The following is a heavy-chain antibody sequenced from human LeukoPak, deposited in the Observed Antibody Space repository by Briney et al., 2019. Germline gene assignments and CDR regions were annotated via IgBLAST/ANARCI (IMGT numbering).Heavy chain of an antibody. D-gene: IGHD1-20*01. Sequence: GSLRLSCAASGFPFSNYGMHWVRQAPGKGLEWVAVIWYDGSNKYYADSVKGRFTISRDNSQKTLFLQMNSLRAEDTAVYYCARAVLNGTPYHYGLDVWGQGSTVTVSS. CDR1: GFPFSNYG. J-gene: IGHJ6*02. CDR3: ARAVLNGTPYHYGLDV. V-gene: IGHV3-33*01. CDR2: IWYDGSNK.